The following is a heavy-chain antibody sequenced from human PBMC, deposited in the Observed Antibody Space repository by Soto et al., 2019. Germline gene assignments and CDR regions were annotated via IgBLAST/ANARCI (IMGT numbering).Heavy chain of an antibody. D-gene: IGHD4-4*01. V-gene: IGHV1-24*01. J-gene: IGHJ5*02. Sequence: CKVSGYTLTELSMHWVRQAPGKGLEWMGGFDPEDGETIYAQKFQGRVTMTEDTSTDTAYMELSSLRSEDTAVYYCATDPSVTTNWFDPWGQGTLVTVSS. CDR2: FDPEDGET. CDR1: GYTLTELS. CDR3: ATDPSVTTNWFDP.